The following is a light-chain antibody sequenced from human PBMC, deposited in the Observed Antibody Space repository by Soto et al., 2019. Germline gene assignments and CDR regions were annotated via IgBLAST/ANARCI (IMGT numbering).Light chain of an antibody. CDR3: QQRRT. CDR1: QTVSSY. J-gene: IGKJ5*01. V-gene: IGKV3-11*01. Sequence: EIVLTQSPATLSLSPGERATLSCRASQTVSSYLAWYQQKPDQAPRLLVYDASDRATGIPARFSGSGSGTDFTLTISRLEPEDFAVYYCQQRRTFGQGTRLEIK. CDR2: DAS.